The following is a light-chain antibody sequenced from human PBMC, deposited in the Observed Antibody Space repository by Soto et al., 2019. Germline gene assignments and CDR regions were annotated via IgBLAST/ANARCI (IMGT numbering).Light chain of an antibody. CDR2: AAS. CDR3: QQADSFPPT. CDR1: QGISSW. J-gene: IGKJ4*01. V-gene: IGKV1-12*01. Sequence: DIQMTQSPSSVSASVGDSVTITCRASQGISSWLACYQQKXXXAPKLLIYAASGLLSGVPSRFSGXGXXXDFALTISGLQPEDFATYSCQQADSFPPTFGGGTKVEIK.